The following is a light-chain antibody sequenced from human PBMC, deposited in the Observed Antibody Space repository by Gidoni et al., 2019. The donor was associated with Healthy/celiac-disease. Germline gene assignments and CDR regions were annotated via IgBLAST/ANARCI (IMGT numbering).Light chain of an antibody. V-gene: IGLV1-44*01. Sequence: QSVLTQPPSASGTPGQRVTISCSGSSSNIGSNTVHWYQQLPGTAPKLLIYSNNQRPSGVPDRFSGSQSGTSASLAISGLQSEDEADYYCAAWDDSLNGLFGGGTKLTVL. CDR3: AAWDDSLNGL. J-gene: IGLJ2*01. CDR1: SSNIGSNT. CDR2: SNN.